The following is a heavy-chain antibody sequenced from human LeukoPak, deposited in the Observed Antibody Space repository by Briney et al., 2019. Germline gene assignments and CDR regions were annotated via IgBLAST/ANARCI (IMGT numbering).Heavy chain of an antibody. V-gene: IGHV3-30*18. CDR3: AKEIQWLVLDGAYFDY. CDR2: ISYDGSNK. D-gene: IGHD6-19*01. J-gene: IGHJ4*02. CDR1: GFTFSSYG. Sequence: GGSPRLSCAASGFTFSSYGMHWVRQAPGKGLEWVAVISYDGSNKYYADSVKGRFTISRDNSKNTLYLQMNSLRAEDTAVYYCAKEIQWLVLDGAYFDYWGQGTLVTVSS.